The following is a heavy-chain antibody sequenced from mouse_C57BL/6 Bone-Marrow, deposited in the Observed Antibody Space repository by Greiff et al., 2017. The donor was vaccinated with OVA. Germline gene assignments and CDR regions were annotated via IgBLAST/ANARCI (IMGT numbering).Heavy chain of an antibody. CDR1: GFSFNTYA. CDR3: VRREAHFDV. V-gene: IGHV10-1*01. CDR2: IRSKSNNYAT. Sequence: EVKLVESGGGLVQPKGSLKLSCAASGFSFNTYAMNWVRQAPGKGLEWVARIRSKSNNYATYYADSVKDRFTISRDDSESMLYLQMNNLKTEDTAMYYCVRREAHFDVWGTGTTVTVSS. J-gene: IGHJ1*03.